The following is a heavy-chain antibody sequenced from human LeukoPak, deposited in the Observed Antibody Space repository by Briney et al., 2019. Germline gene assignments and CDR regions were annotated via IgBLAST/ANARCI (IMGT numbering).Heavy chain of an antibody. CDR3: ARVRQRLVAYGMYV. Sequence: GGSLRRSCAASGFTFSDYSMNWIRQAPGKGLEWVSSISSSSTYIYYADSVKGRFTISRGNAKNSLYLQMNSLRAEDTAVYYCARVRQRLVAYGMYVWGQGTTVTVSS. CDR2: ISSSSTYI. D-gene: IGHD6-13*01. J-gene: IGHJ6*02. V-gene: IGHV3-21*01. CDR1: GFTFSDYS.